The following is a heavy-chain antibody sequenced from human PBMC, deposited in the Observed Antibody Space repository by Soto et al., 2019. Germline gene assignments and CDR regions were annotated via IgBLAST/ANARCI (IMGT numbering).Heavy chain of an antibody. CDR1: GYTFTSYG. V-gene: IGHV1-18*01. J-gene: IGHJ5*02. CDR3: AGGLGIAASGNWFDP. Sequence: GASVKVSCKASGYTFTSYGISWVRQAPGQGLEWMGWISAYNGNTNYAQKLQGRVTMTTDTSTSTAYMKLRSLRSDDTAVYYYAGGLGIAASGNWFDPWGQGTLVTVSS. CDR2: ISAYNGNT. D-gene: IGHD6-13*01.